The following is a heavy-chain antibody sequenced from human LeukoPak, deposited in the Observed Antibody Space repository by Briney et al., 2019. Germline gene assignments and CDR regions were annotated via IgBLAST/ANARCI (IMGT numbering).Heavy chain of an antibody. CDR3: ARGQQQSACTAPDY. CDR2: MNPNSGNT. J-gene: IGHJ4*02. D-gene: IGHD6-13*01. CDR1: GYTFTGYA. V-gene: IGHV1-8*01. Sequence: ASVKVSCKASGYTFTGYAVSWVRQATGQGLEWMAWMNPNSGNTGYAQKFQGRVTMTSNTSISTAYMELSSLRTEDTAVYYCARGQQQSACTAPDYWGQGTLVTVSS.